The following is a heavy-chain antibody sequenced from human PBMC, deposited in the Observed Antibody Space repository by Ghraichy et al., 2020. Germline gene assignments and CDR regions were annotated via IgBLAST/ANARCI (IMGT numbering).Heavy chain of an antibody. J-gene: IGHJ4*02. CDR1: GGSFSGYY. CDR3: ARTLGASSGWFR. Sequence: SQTLSLTCAVYGGSFSGYYWSWIRQPPGKGLEWIGEINHSGSTKYNPSLKSRVTISVDTSKNQFSLKLSSVTAADTAVYYCARTLGASSGWFRWGQGTLVTVSS. V-gene: IGHV4-34*01. CDR2: INHSGST. D-gene: IGHD6-19*01.